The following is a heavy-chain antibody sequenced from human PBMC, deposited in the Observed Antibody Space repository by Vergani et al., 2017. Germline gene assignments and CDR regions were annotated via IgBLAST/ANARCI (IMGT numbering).Heavy chain of an antibody. V-gene: IGHV1-69*09. J-gene: IGHJ3*02. CDR1: GYTFTSYA. Sequence: QVQLVQSGSELKKPGSSVKVSCKSAGYTFTSYAMNWVRQAPGQGLEWMGRIIPIVDIANYAQKFQGRVTITADNSTSTADMELSSLRSEDTAVYSCASAEAGLDAFDIWGQGTMVTVSS. CDR2: IIPIVDIA. D-gene: IGHD6-19*01. CDR3: ASAEAGLDAFDI.